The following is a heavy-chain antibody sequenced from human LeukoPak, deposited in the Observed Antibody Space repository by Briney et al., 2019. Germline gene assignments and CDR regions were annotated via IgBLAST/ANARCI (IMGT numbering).Heavy chain of an antibody. J-gene: IGHJ4*02. CDR3: AREGYDFWSGPDY. Sequence: GGSLRLSCAASGFTFNIYSMSWVRQTPGKGLEWVSYISSSSSTIYYADSVKGRFTISRDNAKNSLYLQMNSLRAEDTAVYYCAREGYDFWSGPDYWGQGTLVTVSS. D-gene: IGHD3-3*01. V-gene: IGHV3-48*01. CDR1: GFTFNIYS. CDR2: ISSSSSTI.